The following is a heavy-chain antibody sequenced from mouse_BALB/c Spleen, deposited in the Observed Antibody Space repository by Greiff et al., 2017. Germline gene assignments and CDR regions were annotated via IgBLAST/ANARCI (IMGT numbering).Heavy chain of an antibody. D-gene: IGHD2-2*01. Sequence: DVQLQESGGGLVKPGGSLKLSCAASGFAFSSYDMSWVRQTPEKRLEWVAYISSGGGSTYYPDTVKGRFTISRDNAKNTLYLQMSSLKSEDTAMYYCARGGLLAYWGQGTTRTVAA. CDR1: GFAFSSYD. CDR3: ARGGLLAY. J-gene: IGHJ2*01. CDR2: ISSGGGST. V-gene: IGHV5-12-1*01.